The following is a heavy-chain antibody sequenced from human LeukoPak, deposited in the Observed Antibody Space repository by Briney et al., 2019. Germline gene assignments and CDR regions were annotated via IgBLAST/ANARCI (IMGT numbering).Heavy chain of an antibody. CDR1: GFTLSTFD. CDR2: ISTSSRYI. J-gene: IGHJ5*02. Sequence: PGGSLRLSCAASGFTLSTFDMNWVRLAPGKGLEWVSSISTSSRYIYYRDSVKGRFTISRDDAKNSLYLQMNSLRVEDTAVYYCARADCSGSTCYLRRSWFDPWGQGTLVTVSS. CDR3: ARADCSGSTCYLRRSWFDP. V-gene: IGHV3-21*01. D-gene: IGHD2-2*01.